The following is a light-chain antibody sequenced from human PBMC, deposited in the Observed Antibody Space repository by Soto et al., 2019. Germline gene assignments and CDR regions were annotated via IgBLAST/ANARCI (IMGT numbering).Light chain of an antibody. CDR3: GPWDSSLGGFV. V-gene: IGLV1-51*02. CDR1: SSNIENNY. J-gene: IGLJ1*01. Sequence: QSVLTQPPSVSAAPGQKVTISCSGSSSNIENNYVSWYQQLPGTAPKLLIYENNRRPLGIPDRFTGSKSGTSATLGITGLQTGDEADYYCGPWDSSLGGFVFGTGTKVTV. CDR2: ENN.